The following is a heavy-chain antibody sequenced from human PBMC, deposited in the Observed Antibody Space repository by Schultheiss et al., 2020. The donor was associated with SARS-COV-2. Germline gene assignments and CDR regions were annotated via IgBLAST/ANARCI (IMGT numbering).Heavy chain of an antibody. J-gene: IGHJ4*02. CDR1: GGSISSSSYY. D-gene: IGHD5-24*01. CDR3: ARGGMATGGD. Sequence: SETLSLTCTVSGGSISSSSYYWGWIRQPPGKGLEWIGYIYYSGSTNYNPSLKSRVTISVDTSKNQFSLKLSSVTAADTAVYYCARGGMATGGDWGQGTLVTVSS. V-gene: IGHV4-61*05. CDR2: IYYSGST.